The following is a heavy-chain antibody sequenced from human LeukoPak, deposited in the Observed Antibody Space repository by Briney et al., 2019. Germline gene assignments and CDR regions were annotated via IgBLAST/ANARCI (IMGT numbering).Heavy chain of an antibody. CDR3: ARSVVPAAIVSWFDP. J-gene: IGHJ5*02. V-gene: IGHV4-30-2*01. CDR2: IYHSGST. Sequence: SETLSLTCAVSGGSISSGGYSWSWIRQPPGKGLEWIGYIYHSGSTYYNPSLKSRVTISVDRSKNQFSLKLSSVTAADTAVYYCARSVVPAAIVSWFDPWGQGTLVTVSS. D-gene: IGHD2-2*01. CDR1: GGSISSGGYS.